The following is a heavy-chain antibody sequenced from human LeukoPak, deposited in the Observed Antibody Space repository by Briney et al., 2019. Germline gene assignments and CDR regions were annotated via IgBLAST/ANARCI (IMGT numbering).Heavy chain of an antibody. J-gene: IGHJ4*02. CDR3: ARQYNYSYGLYYFDY. D-gene: IGHD5-18*01. CDR1: GGSISSSSYY. V-gene: IGHV4-39*01. Sequence: ASETLSLTCTVSGGSISSSSYYWGWIRQPPGKGLEWIGSIYYSGSTYYNPSLKSRVTISVDTSKNQFSLKLSSVTAADTAVYYCARQYNYSYGLYYFDYWGQGTLVTVSS. CDR2: IYYSGST.